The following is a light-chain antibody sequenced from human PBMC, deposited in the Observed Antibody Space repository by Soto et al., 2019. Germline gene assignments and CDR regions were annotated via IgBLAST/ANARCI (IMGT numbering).Light chain of an antibody. J-gene: IGLJ1*01. CDR3: SSYTSSSILYV. Sequence: QSVLTQPASVSGSPGQSITISCTGTSSDIGDYNYVSWYQQHPGKAPKLMIYEVSNRPSGVSNRFSGSKSGNTASLTISGLQTEDEADYYCSSYTSSSILYVFGTGTKLTVL. V-gene: IGLV2-14*01. CDR1: SSDIGDYNY. CDR2: EVS.